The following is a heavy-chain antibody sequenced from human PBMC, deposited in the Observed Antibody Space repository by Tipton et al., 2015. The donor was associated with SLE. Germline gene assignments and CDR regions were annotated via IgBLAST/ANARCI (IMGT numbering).Heavy chain of an antibody. Sequence: TLSLTCTVSGDSISSHYWGWIRQPAGKGLEWIGHIYSSGGTNYNPSLKSRVTISADTSKNQFSLNLSSVTAADTAVYYCARDRVLFNFGGPGGFDSWGQGTLVTVSS. J-gene: IGHJ4*02. CDR3: ARDRVLFNFGGPGGFDS. V-gene: IGHV4-4*07. D-gene: IGHD3-10*01. CDR2: IYSSGGT. CDR1: GDSISSHY.